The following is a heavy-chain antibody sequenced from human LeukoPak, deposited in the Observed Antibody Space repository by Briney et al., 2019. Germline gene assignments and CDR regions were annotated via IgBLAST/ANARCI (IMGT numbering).Heavy chain of an antibody. CDR1: GGSISSYY. CDR2: IYTSGST. V-gene: IGHV4-4*07. D-gene: IGHD3-22*01. J-gene: IGHJ4*02. CDR3: ARDGKWLLPFDY. Sequence: SETLSLTCTVSGGSISSYYWGWIRQPAGKGLEWIGRIYTSGSTNYNPSLKSRVTMSVDTSKNQFSLKLSSVTAADTAVYYCARDGKWLLPFDYWGQGTLVTVSS.